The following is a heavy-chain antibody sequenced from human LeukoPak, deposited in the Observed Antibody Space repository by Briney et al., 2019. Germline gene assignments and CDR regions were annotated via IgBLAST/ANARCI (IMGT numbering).Heavy chain of an antibody. V-gene: IGHV4-30-2*01. J-gene: IGHJ5*02. CDR2: IYHSGST. Sequence: SQTLSLTCAVSGGSISSGGYSWSWIRQPPGKGLEWIGYIYHSGSTYYNPSLKSRVTISVDRSKNQFSLKLSSVTAADTAVYYCASENHWGQGTLVTASS. CDR3: ASENH. CDR1: GGSISSGGYS.